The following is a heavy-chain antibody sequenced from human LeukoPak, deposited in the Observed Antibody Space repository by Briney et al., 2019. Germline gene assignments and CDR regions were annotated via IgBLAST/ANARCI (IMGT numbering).Heavy chain of an antibody. CDR1: GGSISSSSYY. D-gene: IGHD1-26*01. J-gene: IGHJ4*02. CDR3: ARYEEMGGSYLTYYFDY. Sequence: PSETLSLTCTVSGGSISSSSYYWGWIRQPPGKGLEWIGSIYYSGSTYYNPSLKSRVTISVDTSKNQFSLKLSSVTAADTAVYYCARYEEMGGSYLTYYFDYWGQGTLVTVSS. CDR2: IYYSGST. V-gene: IGHV4-39*07.